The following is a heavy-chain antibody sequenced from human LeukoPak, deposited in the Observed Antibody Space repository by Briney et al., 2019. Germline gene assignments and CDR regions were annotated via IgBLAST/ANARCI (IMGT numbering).Heavy chain of an antibody. Sequence: PGGSLRLSCAASGFTFSSYDMHWVRQATGKGLEWVSAIGTAGDTYYPGSVKGRFTISRENAKNSLYLQMNSLRAGDTAVYYCARGLYYYGSGSYYNPMWFDPWGHGTLVTVSS. CDR3: ARGLYYYGSGSYYNPMWFDP. D-gene: IGHD3-10*01. J-gene: IGHJ5*02. CDR2: IGTAGDT. CDR1: GFTFSSYD. V-gene: IGHV3-13*01.